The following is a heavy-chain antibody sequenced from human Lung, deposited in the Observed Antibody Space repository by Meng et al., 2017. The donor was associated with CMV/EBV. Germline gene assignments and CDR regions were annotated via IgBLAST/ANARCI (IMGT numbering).Heavy chain of an antibody. CDR1: GGSISSSSYY. CDR2: VVYSGTT. CDR3: ARHHHSPTFDY. D-gene: IGHD1-14*01. J-gene: IGHJ4*02. V-gene: IGHV4-39*01. Sequence: QLQLQESGPGLVKLSGTLSLTGTVSGGSISSSSYYWAWIRQPPGEGLEWIGSVVYSGTTYYTSSLKSRVSISVDTSKNQFSLKLSSVTAADTAVYYCARHHHSPTFDYWGQGTLVTVSS.